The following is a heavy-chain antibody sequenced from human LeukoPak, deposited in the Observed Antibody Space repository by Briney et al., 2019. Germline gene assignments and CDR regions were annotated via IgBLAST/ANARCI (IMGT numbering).Heavy chain of an antibody. Sequence: TGGSLRLSCAASGFIFNTYVMHWVRQAPGKGLEWLAFIRYDGSNKNYADSVKGRFTISRDNAKNSLYLQMNSLRAEDTAVYYCARPPDNYYYYYMDVWGKGTTVIVSS. V-gene: IGHV3-30*02. CDR3: ARPPDNYYYYYMDV. CDR1: GFIFNTYV. CDR2: IRYDGSNK. J-gene: IGHJ6*03.